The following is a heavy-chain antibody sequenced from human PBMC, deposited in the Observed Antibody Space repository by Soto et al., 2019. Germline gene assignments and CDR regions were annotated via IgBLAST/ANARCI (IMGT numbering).Heavy chain of an antibody. Sequence: LRLSCAASGFTFSSYGMHWVRQAPGKGLEWVAVISYDGSNKYYADSVKGRFTISRDNSKNTLYLQMNSLRAEDTAVYYCAKDTMVRGANQGYFDYWGQGTLVTVSS. J-gene: IGHJ4*02. D-gene: IGHD3-10*01. CDR1: GFTFSSYG. CDR3: AKDTMVRGANQGYFDY. V-gene: IGHV3-30*18. CDR2: ISYDGSNK.